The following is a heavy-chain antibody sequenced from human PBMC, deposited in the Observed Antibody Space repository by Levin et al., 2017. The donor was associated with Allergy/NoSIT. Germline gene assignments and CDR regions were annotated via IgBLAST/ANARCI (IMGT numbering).Heavy chain of an antibody. CDR3: ARDPTCSGSI. CDR2: IKYDGSEK. V-gene: IGHV3-7*01. J-gene: IGHJ4*02. D-gene: IGHD6-6*01. CDR1: GFTFSRYW. Sequence: GESLKISCAASGFTFSRYWMSWVRQTPGRGLEWVANIKYDGSEKYYVESVRGRFIISRDNAKNSLYLEMYSLRAEDAAVYYCARDPTCSGSIWGQGTLVTVSS.